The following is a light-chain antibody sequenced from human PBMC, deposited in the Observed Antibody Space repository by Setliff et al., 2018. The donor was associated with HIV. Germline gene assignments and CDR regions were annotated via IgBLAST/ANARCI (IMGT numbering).Light chain of an antibody. CDR3: ATWDDNVDGWV. Sequence: QSVLTQPRSASGTPGQRVTIPCSGSTSNIGNNYVYWYQQFQGPAPILLIYRNNLWRLGVPDRFSGSQSGASASLAISGLRSEDEADYYCATWDDNVDGWVFGGGTQLTVL. CDR1: TSNIGNNY. J-gene: IGLJ3*02. V-gene: IGLV1-47*01. CDR2: RNN.